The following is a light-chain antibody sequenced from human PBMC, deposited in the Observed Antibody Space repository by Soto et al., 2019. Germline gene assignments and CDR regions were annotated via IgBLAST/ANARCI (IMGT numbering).Light chain of an antibody. V-gene: IGKV1-5*01. CDR2: DAS. CDR1: QDIGDW. Sequence: DIQMTQSPSSVSASVGDRVIITCRASQDIGDWLAWYQQKPGKAPKLLIYDASTLESGVPSRFSGSGSETEFTLTISRLQPDDFATYFCHSRAFGQGTRLEI. CDR3: HSRA. J-gene: IGKJ5*01.